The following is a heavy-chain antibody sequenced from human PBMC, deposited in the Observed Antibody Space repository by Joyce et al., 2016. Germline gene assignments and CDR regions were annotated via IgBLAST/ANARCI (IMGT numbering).Heavy chain of an antibody. CDR2: ISYDGVYK. CDR1: GLTLSNYG. CDR3: AKILTAGYSSGWFLDY. J-gene: IGHJ4*02. D-gene: IGHD6-25*01. V-gene: IGHV3-30*18. Sequence: QVQLVESGGGVVQPGGSLRLSCTASGLTLSNYGVHWGRQAPGKGLEWVAVISYDGVYKYYSDSVKGRFTISRDNSRDTLFLEMNSLRAEDTAVYYCAKILTAGYSSGWFLDYWGQGTLVTVSS.